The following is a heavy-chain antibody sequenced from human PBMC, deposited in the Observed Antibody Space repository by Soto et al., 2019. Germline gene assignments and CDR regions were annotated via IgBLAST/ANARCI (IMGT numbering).Heavy chain of an antibody. V-gene: IGHV4-59*01. CDR2: IYYSGST. D-gene: IGHD1-26*01. CDR1: GGSISSYY. J-gene: IGHJ3*01. Sequence: SETLSLTCTVSGGSISSYYWSWIRQPPGKGLEWIGYIYYSGSTNYNPSLKSRVTISVDTSKNQFSLKLSSVTAADTAVYYCARGGPERGSYYDAFDVWGQGTMVTVSS. CDR3: ARGGPERGSYYDAFDV.